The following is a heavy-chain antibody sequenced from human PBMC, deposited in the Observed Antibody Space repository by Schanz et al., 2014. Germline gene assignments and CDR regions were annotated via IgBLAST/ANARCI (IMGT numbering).Heavy chain of an antibody. CDR1: GITFSGYS. CDR3: ARDLNRCGGDWYYG. CDR2: ISGSNSTK. D-gene: IGHD2-21*02. J-gene: IGHJ4*02. V-gene: IGHV3-48*01. Sequence: EVQLVESGGGLVKPGGSLRLSCAASGITFSGYSMNWVRQAPGKGLEWISYISGSNSTKYYAYNVKGRFTISRDNGKKTLYLQMNSLRAEDTAVYYCARDLNRCGGDWYYGWGQGTLVTVSS.